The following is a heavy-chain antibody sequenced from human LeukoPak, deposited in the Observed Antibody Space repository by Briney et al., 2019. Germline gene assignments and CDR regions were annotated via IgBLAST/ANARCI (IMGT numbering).Heavy chain of an antibody. Sequence: GASVKVSCKASGYTFTSYDINWVRQATGQGLEWMGWMNPNSGNTGYAQKFQGRVTITRNTSISTAYMELSSLRSEDTAVYYCARVHRLYGDYADAFDIWGQGTMVTVSS. CDR2: MNPNSGNT. D-gene: IGHD4-17*01. J-gene: IGHJ3*02. V-gene: IGHV1-8*01. CDR1: GYTFTSYD. CDR3: ARVHRLYGDYADAFDI.